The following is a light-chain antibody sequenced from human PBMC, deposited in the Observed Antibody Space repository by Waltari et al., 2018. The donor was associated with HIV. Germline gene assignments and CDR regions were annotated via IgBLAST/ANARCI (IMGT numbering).Light chain of an antibody. CDR1: SSNIGNNY. V-gene: IGLV1-51*01. CDR2: DKH. CDR3: GTWDSSLCAVV. Sequence: QSVLTQPPSVSAAPGQKVTISCSGSSSNIGNNYVSWYQQLPGTAPKLLIYDKHKRPSGIPDRFSGAKSGTSATLGITGLQTGDEADYYCGTWDSSLCAVVVGGGTKLTVL. J-gene: IGLJ2*01.